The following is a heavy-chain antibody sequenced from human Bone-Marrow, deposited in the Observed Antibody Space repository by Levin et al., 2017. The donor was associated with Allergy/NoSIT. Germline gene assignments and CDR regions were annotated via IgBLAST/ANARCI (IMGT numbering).Heavy chain of an antibody. D-gene: IGHD1-7*01. CDR2: ISGSGGST. J-gene: IGHJ4*02. CDR3: AKDRGGAGTTSGDY. V-gene: IGHV3-23*01. CDR1: GFTFSSYA. Sequence: GGSLRLSCAASGFTFSSYAMSWVRQAPGKGLEWVSAISGSGGSTYYADAVKGRFTISRDNSKNTLYLQMNSLRAEDTAVYYCAKDRGGAGTTSGDYWGQGTLVTVSS.